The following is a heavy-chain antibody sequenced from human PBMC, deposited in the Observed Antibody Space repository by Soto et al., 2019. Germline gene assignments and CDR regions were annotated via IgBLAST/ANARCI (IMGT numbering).Heavy chain of an antibody. CDR2: ISSSGYI. D-gene: IGHD2-15*01. CDR3: ARDCSGGSCYPGMDV. CDR1: GSNFNSYT. J-gene: IGHJ6*02. V-gene: IGHV3-21*01. Sequence: GGSLRLSCAASGSNFNSYTITWVRQAPGKRLEWLSSISSSGYIFSTDSVRGRFTISRDNAKNSVYLQINSLRAEDTAVYFCARDCSGGSCYPGMDVWGQGTTVTVSS.